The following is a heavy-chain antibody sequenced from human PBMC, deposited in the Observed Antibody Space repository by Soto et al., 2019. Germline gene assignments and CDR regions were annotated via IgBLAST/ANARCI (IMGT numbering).Heavy chain of an antibody. CDR2: IDPSDSYT. J-gene: IGHJ6*02. D-gene: IGHD2-15*01. CDR1: GCSFTRYW. CDR3: ARQGYLYGMDV. Sequence: ESLTISSTCSGCSFTRYWISWVRQMPGKGLEWMGRIDPSDSYTNYSPSFQGHVTISADKSISTAYLQWSSLKASDTAMYYCARQGYLYGMDVWGQGTTVTVSS. V-gene: IGHV5-10-1*01.